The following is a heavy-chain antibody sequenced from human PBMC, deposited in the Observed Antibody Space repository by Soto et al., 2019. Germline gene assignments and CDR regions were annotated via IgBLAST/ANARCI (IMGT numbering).Heavy chain of an antibody. D-gene: IGHD3-22*01. CDR1: GGSISSGDYY. V-gene: IGHV4-30-4*01. CDR2: IYYSGST. J-gene: IGHJ4*02. Sequence: SETLSLTCTVSGGSISSGDYYWSWVRQPPGKGLEWIGYIYYSGSTYYNPSLKSRVTISVDTSKNQFSLKLSSVTAADTAVYYCASGDYYDSSGYYLGWGQGTLVTVSS. CDR3: ASGDYYDSSGYYLG.